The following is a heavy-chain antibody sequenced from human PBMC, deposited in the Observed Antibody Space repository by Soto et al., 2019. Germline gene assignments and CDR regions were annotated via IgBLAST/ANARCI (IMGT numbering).Heavy chain of an antibody. CDR3: ASYGVAAMVDDAFDI. CDR1: GYSFTSYW. D-gene: IGHD5-18*01. Sequence: GESLKISCKGSGYSFTSYWIGWVRQMPGKGLEWMGIIYPGDSDTRYSPSFQGQVTISADKSISTAYLQWSSLKASDTAMYYCASYGVAAMVDDAFDIWGQGTMVTVSS. V-gene: IGHV5-51*01. J-gene: IGHJ3*02. CDR2: IYPGDSDT.